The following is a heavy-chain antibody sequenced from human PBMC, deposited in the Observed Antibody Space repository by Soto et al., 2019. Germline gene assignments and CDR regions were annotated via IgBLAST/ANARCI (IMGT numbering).Heavy chain of an antibody. CDR3: ARDVTGYPNY. CDR1: GYSFTGHG. Sequence: QVQLVQSGAEVKEPGASVKVSCEATGYSFTGHGIHWVRQAPGQGLEWMGWINPNNGGTSYAQKFQGRVTLTRDTSINTAFMELSRLRSDDTAVYYCARDVTGYPNYWGQGTLVTVSS. CDR2: INPNNGGT. V-gene: IGHV1-2*02. J-gene: IGHJ4*02. D-gene: IGHD3-9*01.